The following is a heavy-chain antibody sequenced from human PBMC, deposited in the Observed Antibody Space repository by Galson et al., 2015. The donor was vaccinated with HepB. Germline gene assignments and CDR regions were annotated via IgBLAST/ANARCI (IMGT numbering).Heavy chain of an antibody. CDR3: ARESGDWNQDY. CDR2: IYSGGST. D-gene: IGHD1-1*01. V-gene: IGHV3-66*01. CDR1: GFTVSSNY. J-gene: IGHJ4*02. Sequence: SLRLSCAGSGFTVSSNYMNWVRQAPGKGLEWVSVIYSGGSTHYADSVGGRFTISRDNSKNSLYLEMNSLRAEDTALYYCARESGDWNQDYWGQGTLVTVSS.